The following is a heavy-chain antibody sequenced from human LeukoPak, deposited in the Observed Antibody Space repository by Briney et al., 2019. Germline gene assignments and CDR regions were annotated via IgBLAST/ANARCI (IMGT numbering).Heavy chain of an antibody. V-gene: IGHV3-23*01. D-gene: IGHD5-24*01. Sequence: GGSLRLSCAASGFTFSNYAMRWVRQAPGKGLEWVSGISGSGDSTYYADSVKGRFTISRDNSKNTVYLQMKSLRAEDTAVYYCARWGVGWLQFSDAFDIWGQGTMVTVSS. CDR1: GFTFSNYA. J-gene: IGHJ3*02. CDR3: ARWGVGWLQFSDAFDI. CDR2: ISGSGDST.